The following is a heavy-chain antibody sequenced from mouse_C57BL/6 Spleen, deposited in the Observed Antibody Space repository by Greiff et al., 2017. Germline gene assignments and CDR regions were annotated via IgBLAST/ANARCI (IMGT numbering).Heavy chain of an antibody. CDR3: ASGYAMDY. J-gene: IGHJ4*01. V-gene: IGHV1-42*01. Sequence: VQLQQSGPELVKPGASVKISCKASGYSFTGYYMNWVKQSPEKSLEWIGEINPSTGGTTYNQKFKAKATLTVDKSSSTAYMQLKSLTSEDSAVYYCASGYAMDYWGQGTSVTVSS. CDR2: INPSTGGT. CDR1: GYSFTGYY.